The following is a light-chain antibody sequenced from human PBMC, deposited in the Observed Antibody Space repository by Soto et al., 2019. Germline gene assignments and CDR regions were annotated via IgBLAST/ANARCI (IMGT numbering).Light chain of an antibody. CDR3: QPSDTVYP. CDR1: QSVSSN. CDR2: GAS. V-gene: IGKV3-15*01. Sequence: EIVMTQSPATLYVSPGERAILSCRASQSVSSNLAWYQQKPGQAPRLLIYGASTRATCIPARFSGSGSGTDVTLILSSEEADVYVGYNCQPSDTVYPFGYGTTRESK. J-gene: IGKJ2*01.